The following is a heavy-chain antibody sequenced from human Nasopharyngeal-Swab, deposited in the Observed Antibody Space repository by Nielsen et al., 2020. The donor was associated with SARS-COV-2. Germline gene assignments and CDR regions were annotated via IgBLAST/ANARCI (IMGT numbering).Heavy chain of an antibody. V-gene: IGHV3-30*18. J-gene: IGHJ6*02. CDR1: GFTFSSYG. D-gene: IGHD2-2*03. CDR2: ISYDGSNK. Sequence: GESLKISCAASGFTFSSYGMHWVRQAPGKGLEWVAVISYDGSNKYYADSVKGRFTISRDNSKNTLYLQMNSLRAEDTAVYYCAKELDIVVVPGLDYGMGVWGQGTTVTVSS. CDR3: AKELDIVVVPGLDYGMGV.